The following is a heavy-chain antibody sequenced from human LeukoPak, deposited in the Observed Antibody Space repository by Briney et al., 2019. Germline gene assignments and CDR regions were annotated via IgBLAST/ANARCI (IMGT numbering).Heavy chain of an antibody. CDR3: ARHDWFDP. CDR2: ISSSSSTI. J-gene: IGHJ5*02. CDR1: GFTFSSYS. V-gene: IGHV3-48*01. D-gene: IGHD3-3*01. Sequence: GGSLRLSCAASGFTFSSYSMNWVRQAPGKGLGWVSYISSSSSTIYYADSVKGRFTISRDNSKNTLYLQMNSLRAEDTAVYYCARHDWFDPWGQGTLVTVSS.